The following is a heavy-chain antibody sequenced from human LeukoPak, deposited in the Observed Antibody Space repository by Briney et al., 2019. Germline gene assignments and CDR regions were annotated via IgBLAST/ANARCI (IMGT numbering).Heavy chain of an antibody. V-gene: IGHV3-48*04. D-gene: IGHD6-13*01. CDR1: GFTFSSYS. CDR2: ISSSSSTI. Sequence: PGGSLRLSCAASGFTFSSYSMNWVRQAPGKGLEWVSYISSSSSTIYYADSVKGRFTISRDNAKNSLYLQMNSLRAEDTAVYYCARDPTAAAGSPDYWGQGTLVTVSS. J-gene: IGHJ4*02. CDR3: ARDPTAAAGSPDY.